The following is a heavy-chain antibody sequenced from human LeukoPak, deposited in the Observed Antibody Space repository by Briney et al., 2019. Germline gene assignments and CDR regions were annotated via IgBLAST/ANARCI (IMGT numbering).Heavy chain of an antibody. V-gene: IGHV3-23*01. CDR1: GFTLNNFA. CDR2: IITSGAT. Sequence: GGSLRLSCAASGFTLNNFAMTWVRQAPGKGLEWLSGIITSGATYYAESVKNRFTISRDSSQNTMYLQVNSLRAEDTAVYYCAKDMTYNDGRWEFDPWGQGTLVTVS. CDR3: AKDMTYNDGRWEFDP. J-gene: IGHJ5*02. D-gene: IGHD5-24*01.